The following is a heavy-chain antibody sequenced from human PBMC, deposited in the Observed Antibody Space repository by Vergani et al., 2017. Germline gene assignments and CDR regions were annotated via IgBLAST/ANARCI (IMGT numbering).Heavy chain of an antibody. CDR3: ARHSTVEWLVKLGWIDP. D-gene: IGHD6-19*01. CDR1: GASIRSSNYY. V-gene: IGHV4-39*01. Sequence: QLQLQESGPGLVKPSATLSLTCSVSGASIRSSNYYWGWIRQPPGKGLEWIASIYYSGSTYYNPSLKSRVTISVDTSKNQFSLKLCSVTAAATAVYFCARHSTVEWLVKLGWIDPWGQGILVTVSS. CDR2: IYYSGST. J-gene: IGHJ5*02.